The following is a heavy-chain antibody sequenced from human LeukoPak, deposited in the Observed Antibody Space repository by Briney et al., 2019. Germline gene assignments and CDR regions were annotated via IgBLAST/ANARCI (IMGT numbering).Heavy chain of an antibody. J-gene: IGHJ4*02. V-gene: IGHV3-53*01. D-gene: IGHD3-10*01. CDR3: AGGSYYGSGSRPGYIEY. CDR1: GLSVNNNY. Sequence: GGSLRLSCAASGLSVNNNYMNWVRQATGKGLEWVSLMDNFGYKHYADSVEGRVTISRDSSRNTVYLQLNSLRAEDTAVYYCAGGSYYGSGSRPGYIEYWGQGTLVTVSS. CDR2: MDNFGYK.